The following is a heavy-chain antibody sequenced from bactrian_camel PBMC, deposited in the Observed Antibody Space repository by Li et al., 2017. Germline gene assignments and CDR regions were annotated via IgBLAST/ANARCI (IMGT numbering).Heavy chain of an antibody. CDR2: IHNGDGST. Sequence: VQLVESGGGSVQAGGSLTLSCQADHDISSTMLNCMGWFRQAPEKGRETVAVIHNGDGSTYYADSVKDRFTISRDAAKNTLSLQMNSLKPEDTAMYYCAADSADGNGFYHGGYRYWGQGTQVTVS. J-gene: IGHJ4*01. D-gene: IGHD6*01. CDR3: AADSADGNGFYHGGYRY. CDR1: HDISSTMLNC. V-gene: IGHV3S54*01.